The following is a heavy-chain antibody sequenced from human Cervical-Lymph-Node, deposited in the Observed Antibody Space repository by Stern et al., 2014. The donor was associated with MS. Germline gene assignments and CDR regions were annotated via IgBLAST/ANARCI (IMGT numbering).Heavy chain of an antibody. CDR2: ICPLFGAP. Sequence: VQLVESGAEVKKPGSSVKVSCKASGGTFRHFAITWVRQAPGQGLEWMGGICPLFGAPTFPQMFQGRVTITADESTRTAYMELNSLSSDDTAVYYCARDGEWFFDLWGQGTLVTVSS. CDR1: GGTFRHFA. CDR3: ARDGEWFFDL. V-gene: IGHV1-69*01. D-gene: IGHD3-3*01. J-gene: IGHJ4*02.